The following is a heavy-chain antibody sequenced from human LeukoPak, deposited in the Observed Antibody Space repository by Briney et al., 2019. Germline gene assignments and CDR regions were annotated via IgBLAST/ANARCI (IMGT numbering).Heavy chain of an antibody. CDR1: GFTFDDYA. V-gene: IGHV3-9*01. J-gene: IGHJ3*02. CDR2: ISWNSGSI. D-gene: IGHD2/OR15-2a*01. CDR3: AKDTAYTTHDAFDI. Sequence: GGSLRLSCAASGFTFDDYAMHWVRQAPGKGLEWVSGISWNSGSIGYADSVKGRFTISRDNAKNSLYLQMNSLRAEDTALYYCAKDTAYTTHDAFDIWGQGTMVTVSS.